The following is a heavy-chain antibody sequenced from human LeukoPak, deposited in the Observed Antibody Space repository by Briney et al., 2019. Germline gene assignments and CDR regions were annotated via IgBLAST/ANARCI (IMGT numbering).Heavy chain of an antibody. Sequence: SSVKVSCKASGGTFSSYAISWVRQAPGRGLEWMGGIIPIFGTANYAQKFQGRVTITADESTSTAYMELSSLRSEDTAVYYCARDRMITFGGEGYFDYWGQGTLVTVSS. V-gene: IGHV1-69*01. D-gene: IGHD3-16*01. CDR1: GGTFSSYA. CDR3: ARDRMITFGGEGYFDY. CDR2: IIPIFGTA. J-gene: IGHJ4*02.